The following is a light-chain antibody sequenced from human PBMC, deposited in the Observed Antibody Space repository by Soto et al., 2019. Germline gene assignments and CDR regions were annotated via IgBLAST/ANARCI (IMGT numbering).Light chain of an antibody. Sequence: NFMLTQPHSVSESPGKTVTISCTRSIDSIATNYVQWYQQRPGSSPTTVIYEDNQRPSGVPGRFSGSIDRSSNSASLTISGLKTEDEADYYCQSYDSSNRGVFGGGTKLTVL. CDR1: IDSIATNY. CDR2: EDN. V-gene: IGLV6-57*01. CDR3: QSYDSSNRGV. J-gene: IGLJ3*02.